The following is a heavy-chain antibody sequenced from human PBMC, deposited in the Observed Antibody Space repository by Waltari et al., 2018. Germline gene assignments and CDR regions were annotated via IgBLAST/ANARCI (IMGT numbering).Heavy chain of an antibody. J-gene: IGHJ3*01. CDR1: GFIFDDYA. CDR2: INWNSGGI. Sequence: ELQLVESGGGFVEPGRSLRLSCVVSGFIFDDYAMHWVRQAPGKGLEWVSGINWNSGGIMYAESVKGRFTVSRDNGRNSLHLEMKTLRPEDTALYYCAKDLDDVLTGSFGLDVWGRGTMVIVSS. CDR3: AKDLDDVLTGSFGLDV. V-gene: IGHV3-9*01. D-gene: IGHD3-9*01.